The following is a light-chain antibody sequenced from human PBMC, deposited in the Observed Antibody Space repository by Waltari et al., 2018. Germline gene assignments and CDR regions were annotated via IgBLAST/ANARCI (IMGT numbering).Light chain of an antibody. J-gene: IGLJ3*02. CDR2: QDF. Sequence: SYEMTQPPSVSVSPGQTAIITCSGDNFREKYVCWYQQKAGQSPVMVIHQDFKRPSGIPERFSASNSGNTATLTISGTQPLDEADYYCQVWDSATYGVFGGGTKLTVL. V-gene: IGLV3-1*01. CDR1: NFREKY. CDR3: QVWDSATYGV.